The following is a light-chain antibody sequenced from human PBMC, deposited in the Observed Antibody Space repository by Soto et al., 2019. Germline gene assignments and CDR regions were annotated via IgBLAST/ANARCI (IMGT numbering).Light chain of an antibody. Sequence: IKMTQSPSSLSASVGDRVTITCRASQSISSYLNWYQQKPGKAPKLLISAASRWQSGVPSRFSGSGSGTDFTLTISSLQPEDFATYFCQQSYSTPPTFGQGTKLEIK. CDR1: QSISSY. CDR2: AAS. V-gene: IGKV1-39*01. CDR3: QQSYSTPPT. J-gene: IGKJ2*01.